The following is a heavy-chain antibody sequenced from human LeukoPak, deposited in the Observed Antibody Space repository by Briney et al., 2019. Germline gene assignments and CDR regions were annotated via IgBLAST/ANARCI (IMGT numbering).Heavy chain of an antibody. D-gene: IGHD2-15*01. CDR2: IIPIFGTA. V-gene: IGHV1-69*06. J-gene: IGHJ4*02. CDR1: GGPFSSYA. Sequence: ASVKVSCKASGGPFSSYAISWVRQAPGQGLEWMGGIIPIFGTANYAQKFQGRVTITADKSTSTAYMELSSLRSEDTAVYYCARATQGYCSGGSCYEYYFDYWGQGTLVTVSS. CDR3: ARATQGYCSGGSCYEYYFDY.